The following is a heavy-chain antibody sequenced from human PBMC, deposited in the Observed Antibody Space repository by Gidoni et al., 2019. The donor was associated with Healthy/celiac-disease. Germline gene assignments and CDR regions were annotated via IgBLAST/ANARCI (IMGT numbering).Heavy chain of an antibody. CDR1: GCAFSSYA. CDR3: AKSSMIWAFDI. CDR2: ISGRGGST. J-gene: IGHJ3*02. D-gene: IGHD3-22*01. Sequence: EVQLLASGGGLVQPGGSLRRAGAASGCAFSSYAMRWVRPAPGKGLECVSAISGRGGSTYYADSVKGRFTISRDNSKNTLYLQMNSLRAEDTAVYYCAKSSMIWAFDIWGQGTMVTVSS. V-gene: IGHV3-23*01.